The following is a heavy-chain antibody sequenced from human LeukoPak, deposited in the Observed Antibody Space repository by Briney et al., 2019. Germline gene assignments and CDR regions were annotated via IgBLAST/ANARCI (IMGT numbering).Heavy chain of an antibody. CDR3: ARSFSEKYYFES. Sequence: SETLSLTCTVSGDSISRGRYYWSWVRQPAGKELEWIGRIYASGKTDYNPYTPSLKSRVAMTLDTSKNQVSLYLTSVTAADTAMYFCARSFSEKYYFESWGQGTLVTVSS. V-gene: IGHV4-61*02. J-gene: IGHJ4*02. D-gene: IGHD1-26*01. CDR2: IYASGKT. CDR1: GDSISRGRYY.